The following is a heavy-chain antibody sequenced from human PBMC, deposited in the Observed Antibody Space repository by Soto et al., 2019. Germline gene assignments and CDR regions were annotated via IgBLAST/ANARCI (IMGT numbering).Heavy chain of an antibody. J-gene: IGHJ4*02. D-gene: IGHD2-21*01. CDR1: GFSLSNGW. CDR2: IKNINDGGTT. V-gene: IGHV3-15*07. CDR3: TKDPRSPRAFAN. Sequence: GSLRLSCAASGFSLSNGWMNWVRQAPGKGLEWVGRIKNINDGGTTDYAAPVKGRYTISRDDSKNTLYLQMNSLNTEDTAVYYCTKDPRSPRAFANWGQGTLVTVSS.